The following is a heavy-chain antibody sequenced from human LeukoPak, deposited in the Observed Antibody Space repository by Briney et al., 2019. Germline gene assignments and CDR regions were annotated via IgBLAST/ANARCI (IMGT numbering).Heavy chain of an antibody. CDR2: TSAYNGNT. CDR3: AREVGIAVAGFDY. CDR1: GYTFTSYG. D-gene: IGHD6-19*01. Sequence: ASVKVSCKASGYTFTSYGISWVRQAPGQGLEWMGWTSAYNGNTNYAQKLQGRVTMTTDTSTSTACMELRSLRSDDTAVYYCAREVGIAVAGFDYWGQGTLVTVSS. V-gene: IGHV1-18*01. J-gene: IGHJ4*02.